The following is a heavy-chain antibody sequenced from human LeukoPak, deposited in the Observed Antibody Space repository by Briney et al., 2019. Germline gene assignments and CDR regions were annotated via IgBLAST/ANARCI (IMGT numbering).Heavy chain of an antibody. Sequence: GGSLRLSCAASGFTFSSYGMSWVRQAPGKGLEWVSAISGSGGSTYYADSVKGRFTISRDNSKNTLYLQMNSLRAEDTAVYYCAKFPTYYYDSSGYYHWGQGTLVTVSS. CDR1: GFTFSSYG. CDR3: AKFPTYYYDSSGYYH. V-gene: IGHV3-23*01. D-gene: IGHD3-22*01. J-gene: IGHJ5*02. CDR2: ISGSGGST.